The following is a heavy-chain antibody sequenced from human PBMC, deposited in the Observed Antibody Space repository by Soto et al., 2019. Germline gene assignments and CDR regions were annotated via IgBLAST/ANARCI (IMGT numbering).Heavy chain of an antibody. Sequence: ASVKVSCKASGYTFTGYYMHWVRQAPGQGLEWMGWINPNSGGTNYAQKFQGWVTMTRDTSISTAYMELSRLRSDDTAVYYCARGCSSTSCYNTIKYAYWGQGTLVTVSS. V-gene: IGHV1-2*04. CDR3: ARGCSSTSCYNTIKYAY. CDR1: GYTFTGYY. J-gene: IGHJ4*02. D-gene: IGHD2-2*01. CDR2: INPNSGGT.